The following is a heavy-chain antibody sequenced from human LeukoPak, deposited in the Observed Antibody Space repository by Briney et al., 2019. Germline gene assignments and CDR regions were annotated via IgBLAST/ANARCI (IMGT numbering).Heavy chain of an antibody. Sequence: PSETLSLTCAVYGGSFSSYYWSWIRQPPGKGLEWIGEINHSGSTNYNPSLKSRVTISVDTSKNQFSLKLSSVTAADTAVYYCARGKTPYRFDYWGQGTLVTVSS. CDR1: GGSFSSYY. CDR2: INHSGST. CDR3: ARGKTPYRFDY. D-gene: IGHD1-26*01. V-gene: IGHV4-34*01. J-gene: IGHJ4*02.